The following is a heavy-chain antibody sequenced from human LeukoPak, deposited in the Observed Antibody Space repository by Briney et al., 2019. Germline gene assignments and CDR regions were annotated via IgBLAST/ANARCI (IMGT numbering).Heavy chain of an antibody. D-gene: IGHD5-18*01. J-gene: IGHJ4*02. CDR2: IYHSGSI. CDR3: ARDRGGYSYLR. Sequence: SETLSLTCTVSDGSISSYYWSWIRQPPGKGLEWIGYIYHSGSITYNPSLKSRVTISIDTSKNQFSLKLSSVTAADTAVYYCARDRGGYSYLRWGQGTLVTVSS. CDR1: DGSISSYY. V-gene: IGHV4-59*01.